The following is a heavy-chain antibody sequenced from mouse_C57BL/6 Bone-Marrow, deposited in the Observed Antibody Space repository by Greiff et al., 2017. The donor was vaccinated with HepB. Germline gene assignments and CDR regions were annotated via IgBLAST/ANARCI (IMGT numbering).Heavy chain of an antibody. J-gene: IGHJ4*01. CDR3: ARKSNYVYYAMDY. CDR2: LYPGGGYT. V-gene: IGHV1-63*01. Sequence: VQLQQSGAELVRPGTSVKMSCKASGYTFTHYWIGWAKQRPGHGLEWIGDLYPGGGYTNYNEKFKGKATLTADKSSSTAYMQFSSLTSEDSAIYYCARKSNYVYYAMDYWGQGTSVTVSS. CDR1: GYTFTHYW. D-gene: IGHD2-5*01.